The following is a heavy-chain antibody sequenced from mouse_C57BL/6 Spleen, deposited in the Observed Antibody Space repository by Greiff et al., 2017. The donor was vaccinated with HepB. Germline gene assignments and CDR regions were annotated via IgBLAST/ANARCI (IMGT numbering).Heavy chain of an antibody. CDR2: INYDGSST. CDR3: ARDRGGGYAMDY. Sequence: EVKLMESEGGLVQPGSSMKISCTASGFTFSDYYMAWVRQVPEKGLEWVANINYDGSSTYYLDSLKSRFIISKDNAKNTLYLQMRSLKAEDTATYCGARDRGGGYAMDYWGQGTSVTVSS. CDR1: GFTFSDYY. V-gene: IGHV5-16*01. J-gene: IGHJ4*01.